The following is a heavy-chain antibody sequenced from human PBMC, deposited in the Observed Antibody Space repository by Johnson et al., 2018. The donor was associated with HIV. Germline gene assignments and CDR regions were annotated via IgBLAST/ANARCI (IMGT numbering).Heavy chain of an antibody. CDR3: ARDPTTHNSRLTGDFGAFDI. CDR2: FYRNGGSA. Sequence: VQLVESVGGVVRPGGSLRLSCVASGFTLDDYDMSWVRHTPGKGLEWVSGFYRNGGSAGYAASVNGRFPISRDNAENSLYLQMNSLTAEDTALYYCARDPTTHNSRLTGDFGAFDIWGQGTMVTVSS. CDR1: GFTLDDYD. V-gene: IGHV3-20*04. J-gene: IGHJ3*02. D-gene: IGHD7-27*01.